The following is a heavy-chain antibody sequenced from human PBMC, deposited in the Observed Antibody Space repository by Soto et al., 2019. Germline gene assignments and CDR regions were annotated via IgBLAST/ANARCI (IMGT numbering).Heavy chain of an antibody. J-gene: IGHJ4*02. V-gene: IGHV4-4*02. D-gene: IGHD2-2*01. Sequence: QVHLQESGPGLVNASGTLSLTCGVSGGSISTNNWWSWVRQTPGQGLEWIAEVYHSGSTNYNPSLMSRLTIPVDQSKNQFSLRLTSVTAADSAVYYCARAKLCNSLSCPHSFDTWGQGTLVSVSS. CDR1: GGSISTNNW. CDR3: ARAKLCNSLSCPHSFDT. CDR2: VYHSGST.